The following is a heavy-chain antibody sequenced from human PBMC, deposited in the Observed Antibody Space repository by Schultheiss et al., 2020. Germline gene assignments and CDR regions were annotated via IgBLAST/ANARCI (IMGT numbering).Heavy chain of an antibody. CDR2: IYYSGST. D-gene: IGHD1-26*01. CDR1: GGSISSYY. Sequence: SETLSLTCTVSGGSISSYYWSWIRQPPGKGLEWIGYIYYSGSTNYNPSLKSRVTISVDTSKNQFSLKLSSVTAADTAVYYCARQGVGATGGYYYYGMDVWGQGTTVTVS. V-gene: IGHV4-59*08. CDR3: ARQGVGATGGYYYYGMDV. J-gene: IGHJ6*02.